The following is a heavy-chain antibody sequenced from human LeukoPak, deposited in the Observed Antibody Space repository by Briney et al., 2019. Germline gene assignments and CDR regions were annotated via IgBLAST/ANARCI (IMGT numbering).Heavy chain of an antibody. D-gene: IGHD3-10*01. Sequence: SETLSLTCTVSGDSTSDYYWSWIRQPPGKGLEWIGYVYYTGNTHYNPSPKSRVSMSLDTSKNRFSLNLSSVTAADTAVYYCARGYSGSGTYLFDPWGQGTLVTVSS. V-gene: IGHV4-59*08. CDR3: ARGYSGSGTYLFDP. CDR2: VYYTGNT. CDR1: GDSTSDYY. J-gene: IGHJ5*02.